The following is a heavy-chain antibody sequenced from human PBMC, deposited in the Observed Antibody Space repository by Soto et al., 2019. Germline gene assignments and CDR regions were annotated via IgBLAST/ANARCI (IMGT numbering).Heavy chain of an antibody. CDR3: ARDDNDYSNYYRYYGMDV. J-gene: IGHJ6*02. V-gene: IGHV1-18*01. CDR2: ISAYNGTT. CDR1: GYTFTSYG. D-gene: IGHD4-4*01. Sequence: QVQLVQSGAEVKKPGASVKVSCKASGYTFTSYGISWVRQAPGQGLEWMGWISAYNGTTNYAQKLQGRVTMTTDTSTRTAYMELRSLRSDDTAVYYCARDDNDYSNYYRYYGMDVWGQGTTVTVSS.